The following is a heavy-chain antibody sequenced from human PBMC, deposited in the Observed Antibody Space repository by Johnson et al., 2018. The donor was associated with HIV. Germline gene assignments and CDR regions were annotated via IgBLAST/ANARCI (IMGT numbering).Heavy chain of an antibody. CDR3: AKGDTVVGAKYAFDF. J-gene: IGHJ3*01. CDR2: ISYDGTNE. Sequence: QVQLVESGGGVVQPGRSLRLSCAASGFTFSSYAMHWVRQAPGKGLEWVAIISYDGTNEYYADSVKGRFTISRDNSKNTLYLQMNSLRAEDTAVYYCAKGDTVVGAKYAFDFWGQGTMVTVSS. V-gene: IGHV3-30-3*01. CDR1: GFTFSSYA. D-gene: IGHD1-26*01.